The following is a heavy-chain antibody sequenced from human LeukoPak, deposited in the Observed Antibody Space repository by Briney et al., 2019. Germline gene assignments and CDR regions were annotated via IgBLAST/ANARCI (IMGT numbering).Heavy chain of an antibody. J-gene: IGHJ4*02. CDR2: LSPHANYE. V-gene: IGHV3-33*01. CDR1: GFTFSDYG. Sequence: PGRSLRLSCAASGFTFSDYGIHWVRQAPGKGLEWVAVLSPHANYEYYADSVQGRFTMSRDNAKNSLYLQMNSLRAEDTAVYYCARDQFDLGIFDFWGQGTLVTVSS. D-gene: IGHD3-9*01. CDR3: ARDQFDLGIFDF.